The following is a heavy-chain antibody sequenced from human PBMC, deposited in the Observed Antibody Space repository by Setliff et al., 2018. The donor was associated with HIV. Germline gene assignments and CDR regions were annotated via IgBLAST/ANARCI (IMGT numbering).Heavy chain of an antibody. CDR1: GFTFSTYS. J-gene: IGHJ4*02. V-gene: IGHV3-21*01. Sequence: GGSLRLSCEASGFTFSTYSMNWVRQAPGKGLEWVSSISSSSRSKYYADSVKGRFTISRDSAKNSLYLQMNSLTAEDTAVYYCARDVSWRVRTYIDYWGQGALVTVSS. D-gene: IGHD3-3*01. CDR3: ARDVSWRVRTYIDY. CDR2: ISSSSRSK.